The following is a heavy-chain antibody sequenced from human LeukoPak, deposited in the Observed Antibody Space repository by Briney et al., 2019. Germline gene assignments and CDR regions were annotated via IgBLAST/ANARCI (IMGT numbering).Heavy chain of an antibody. J-gene: IGHJ3*02. CDR2: IYYSGST. Sequence: SETLSLTCTLSGGSISSYYWSWIRQPPGKGLEWIGYIYYSGSTNYNPSLKSRVTISVDTSKNQFSLKLSSVTAADTAVYYCARDAVIPAAMVDAFDIWGQGTMVTVS. CDR3: ARDAVIPAAMVDAFDI. CDR1: GGSISSYY. D-gene: IGHD2-2*01. V-gene: IGHV4-59*01.